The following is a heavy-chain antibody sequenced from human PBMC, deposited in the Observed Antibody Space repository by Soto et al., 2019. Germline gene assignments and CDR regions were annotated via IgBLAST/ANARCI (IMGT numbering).Heavy chain of an antibody. CDR3: ARGRSKGSSWYYYYYGMDV. D-gene: IGHD6-13*01. Sequence: SETLSLTCAAYGGSFSCYYWSWIRQPPGKGLEWIGEINHSGSTNYNPSLKSRVTISVDTSKNQFSLKLSSVTAADTAVYYCARGRSKGSSWYYYYYGMDVWGQGTTVTVSS. V-gene: IGHV4-34*01. CDR2: INHSGST. J-gene: IGHJ6*02. CDR1: GGSFSCYY.